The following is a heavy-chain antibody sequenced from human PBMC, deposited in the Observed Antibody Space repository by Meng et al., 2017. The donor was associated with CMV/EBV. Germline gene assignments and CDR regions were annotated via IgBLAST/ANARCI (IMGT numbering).Heavy chain of an antibody. CDR2: INSDGSST. CDR1: GFTFSSYW. CDR3: ASAGCSSTSCHKGDAFDI. J-gene: IGHJ3*02. Sequence: GGSLRLSCAASGFTFSSYWMHWVRQAPGKGLVWVSRINSDGSSTSYADSVKGRFTISRDNAKNSLYLQMSSLRSEDTAVYYCASAGCSSTSCHKGDAFDIWGQGTMVTVSS. V-gene: IGHV3-74*01. D-gene: IGHD2-2*01.